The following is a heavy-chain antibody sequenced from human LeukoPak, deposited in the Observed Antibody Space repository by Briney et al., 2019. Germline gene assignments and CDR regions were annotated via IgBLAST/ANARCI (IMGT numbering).Heavy chain of an antibody. D-gene: IGHD1-26*01. Sequence: GGSLRLSRAASGFTFSGSAMHWVRQASGKGLEWVGRIRSKANSYATAYAASVKGRFTISRDDSKNTAYLQMNSLKTADTAVYYCTSHTYSGSYSNYWGQGTLVTVSS. J-gene: IGHJ4*02. CDR1: GFTFSGSA. CDR2: IRSKANSYAT. V-gene: IGHV3-73*01. CDR3: TSHTYSGSYSNY.